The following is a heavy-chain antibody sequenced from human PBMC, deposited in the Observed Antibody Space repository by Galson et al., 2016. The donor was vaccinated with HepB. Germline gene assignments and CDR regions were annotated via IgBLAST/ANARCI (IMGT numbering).Heavy chain of an antibody. Sequence: SLRLSCAASGFTFCHYGMQWVRQAPGKGLEWVEVVWSDGYTKFSADSEGGRFTVSRDSSRDTVDLQMNNLRAEDTAMYFCARDLGVRGYGREPRDAYDLWGQGTMVSVSS. V-gene: IGHV3-33*01. J-gene: IGHJ3*01. CDR1: GFTFCHYG. D-gene: IGHD3-10*01. CDR3: ARDLGVRGYGREPRDAYDL. CDR2: VWSDGYTK.